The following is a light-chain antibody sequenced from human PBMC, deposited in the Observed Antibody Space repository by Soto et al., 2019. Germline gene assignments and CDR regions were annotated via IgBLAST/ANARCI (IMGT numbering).Light chain of an antibody. J-gene: IGKJ1*01. V-gene: IGKV3-20*01. Sequence: EIVLTQSPGTLSLSPGERATLSCRASQSVSSSYLAWYQQKPGQAPRLLIYGTSKRATGIPDRFSGSGSGTDFYLSLRRLEPEDFAVYSWPQYDRSPWTFGQGTKVEIK. CDR1: QSVSSSY. CDR3: PQYDRSPWT. CDR2: GTS.